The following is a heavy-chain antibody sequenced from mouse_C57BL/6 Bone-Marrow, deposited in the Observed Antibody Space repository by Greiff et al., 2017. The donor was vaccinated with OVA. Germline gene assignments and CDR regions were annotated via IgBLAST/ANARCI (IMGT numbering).Heavy chain of an antibody. CDR2: IYPGSGST. CDR3: ARREFGLDYYGSSYEAY. Sequence: QVQLQQPGAELVKPGASVKMSCKASGYTFTSYWITWVKQRPGQGLEWIGDIYPGSGSTNYNEKFKSKATLTVDTSSSTAYMQLSSLTSEDSAVYYCARREFGLDYYGSSYEAYWGQGTLVTVSA. V-gene: IGHV1-55*01. CDR1: GYTFTSYW. D-gene: IGHD1-1*01. J-gene: IGHJ3*01.